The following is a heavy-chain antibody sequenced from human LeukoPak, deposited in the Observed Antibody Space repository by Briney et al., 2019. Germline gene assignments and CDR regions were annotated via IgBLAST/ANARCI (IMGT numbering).Heavy chain of an antibody. CDR3: ARDGNYYGSGTYMDV. D-gene: IGHD3-10*01. J-gene: IGHJ6*03. CDR1: GGSINNYY. CDR2: IYAGGAT. V-gene: IGHV4-4*07. Sequence: SETLSLTCTVSGGSINNYYWSWIRQPAGKGLEWIGRIYAGGATNNNPSLKSRVTMSVDTSKNQFSLKLSSVTAADTAVYYCARDGNYYGSGTYMDVWGKGTTVIVSS.